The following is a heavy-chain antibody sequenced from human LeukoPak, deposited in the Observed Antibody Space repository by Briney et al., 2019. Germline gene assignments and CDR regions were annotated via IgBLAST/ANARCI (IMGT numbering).Heavy chain of an antibody. CDR1: GGSISSSNW. CDR2: IYHSGST. CDR3: ARVGAYYDILTGYYRGWFDP. D-gene: IGHD3-9*01. J-gene: IGHJ5*02. Sequence: SGTLSLTCAVSGGSISSSNWWSWVRQPPGKGLGWIGEIYHSGSTNYNPSLKSRVTISVDKSKNQFSLKLSSVTAADTAVYYCARVGAYYDILTGYYRGWFDPWGQGTLVTVSS. V-gene: IGHV4-4*02.